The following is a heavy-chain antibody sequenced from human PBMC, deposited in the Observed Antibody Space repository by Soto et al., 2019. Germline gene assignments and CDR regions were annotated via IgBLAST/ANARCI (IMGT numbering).Heavy chain of an antibody. CDR3: ALSPPRSGQTFDY. D-gene: IGHD3-3*01. CDR1: GFTFSSYG. J-gene: IGHJ4*02. Sequence: PGGSLRLSCAASGFTFSSYGMHRFRQAPGKGLEWVEVISYDGSNKYYADAVKGRFTISRYFSKNTLYLQMNSLRAEFIAVYYCALSPPRSGQTFDYWGQGTLVTVSS. CDR2: ISYDGSNK. V-gene: IGHV3-30*03.